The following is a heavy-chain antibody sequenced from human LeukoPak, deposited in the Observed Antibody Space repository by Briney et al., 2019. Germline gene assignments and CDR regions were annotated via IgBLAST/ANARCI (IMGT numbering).Heavy chain of an antibody. V-gene: IGHV3-23*01. CDR1: GFTFSSYA. CDR2: ISASGGNT. D-gene: IGHD2-2*01. Sequence: PGGSLRLSCAASGFTFSSYAMSWVRQAPGKGLEWVSAISASGGNTYYADSVKGRFTISRDNSQNTLYLQVNSLRAEDTAVYYCAKGLVPAAIRVVDYWGQGTLVTVSS. CDR3: AKGLVPAAIRVVDY. J-gene: IGHJ4*02.